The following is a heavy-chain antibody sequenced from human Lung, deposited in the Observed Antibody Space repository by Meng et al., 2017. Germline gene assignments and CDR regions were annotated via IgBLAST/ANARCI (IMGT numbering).Heavy chain of an antibody. Sequence: QGELQRWGGGFCKPLATLSLTCVCSGGSFSDYYWSWIRQPPGKGLEWIGEINHSGSTNYNPSLESRATISVDTSQNNLSLKLSSVTAADSAVYYCARGPTTMAHDFDYWGQGTLVTVSS. D-gene: IGHD4-11*01. V-gene: IGHV4-34*01. CDR1: GGSFSDYY. CDR3: ARGPTTMAHDFDY. J-gene: IGHJ4*02. CDR2: INHSGST.